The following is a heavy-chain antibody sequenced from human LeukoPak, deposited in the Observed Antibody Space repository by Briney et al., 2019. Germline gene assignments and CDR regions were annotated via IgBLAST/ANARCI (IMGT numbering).Heavy chain of an antibody. CDR1: GGSFSGYY. J-gene: IGHJ5*02. CDR3: ARVRGPDGWFAP. V-gene: IGHV4-34*01. CDR2: IYYSGNI. Sequence: SETLSLTCAVYGGSFSGYYWGWIRQPPGKGLEWIGSIYYSGNIYYNSSLKSRIAISVDTTKNLLALNLSSVTAADTAVYYCARVRGPDGWFAPWGQGTLVTVSS.